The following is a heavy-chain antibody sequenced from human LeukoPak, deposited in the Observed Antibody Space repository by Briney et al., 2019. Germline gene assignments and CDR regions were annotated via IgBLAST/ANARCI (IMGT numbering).Heavy chain of an antibody. CDR2: IYAGGST. D-gene: IGHD3-16*01. Sequence: GGSLRLSCAASGLIVSSNYMSWVRQAPGKGLKWVSVIYAGGSTYYADSVKGRFTISRDKSKSTLYLQMNSLRAEDTAVYYCATPYYVNALDIWGQGTMVTVSS. V-gene: IGHV3-66*01. CDR3: ATPYYVNALDI. J-gene: IGHJ3*02. CDR1: GLIVSSNY.